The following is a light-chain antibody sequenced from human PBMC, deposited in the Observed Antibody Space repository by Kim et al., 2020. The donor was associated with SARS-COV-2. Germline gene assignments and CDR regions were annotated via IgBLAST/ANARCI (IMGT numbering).Light chain of an antibody. J-gene: IGLJ3*02. CDR1: NIGSKS. CDR3: QVWDSSSDHWV. CDR2: YDS. V-gene: IGLV3-21*04. Sequence: SYELTQPPSVSVAPGKTARITCGGNNIGSKSVHWYQQKRGQAPVLVIYYDSDRPSGIPERFSGSNSGNTATLTISRVEAGDEADYYCQVWDSSSDHWVYG.